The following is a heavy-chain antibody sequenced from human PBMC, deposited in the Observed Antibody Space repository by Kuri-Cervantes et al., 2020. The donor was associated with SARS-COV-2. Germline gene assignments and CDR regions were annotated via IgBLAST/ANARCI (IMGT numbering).Heavy chain of an antibody. CDR1: GGTFSSYA. D-gene: IGHD6-13*01. CDR2: IIPIFGIA. J-gene: IGHJ4*02. V-gene: IGHV1-69*04. CDR3: ARDAAADNLSDY. Sequence: SVKVSCKASGGTFSSYAISWVRQAPGQGLEWMGRIIPIFGIANYAQKFQGRVTITADRSTSTAYMELSSLRSEDTAVYYCARDAAADNLSDYWGQGTLVTVSS.